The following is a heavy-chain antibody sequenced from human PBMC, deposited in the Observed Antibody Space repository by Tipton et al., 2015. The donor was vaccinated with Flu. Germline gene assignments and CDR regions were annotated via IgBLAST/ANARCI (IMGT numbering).Heavy chain of an antibody. Sequence: TLSLTCSVSGDSIASDYYWGWIRQPPGKGLEWIGNLHHTGNTYYNPSLRSRVTILVDRSKNQFSLKLSSVTAADTAVYYCARLPLPLSYFDYWGQGTLVTVSS. V-gene: IGHV4-38-2*01. CDR2: LHHTGNT. CDR1: GDSIASDYY. CDR3: ARLPLPLSYFDY. J-gene: IGHJ4*02.